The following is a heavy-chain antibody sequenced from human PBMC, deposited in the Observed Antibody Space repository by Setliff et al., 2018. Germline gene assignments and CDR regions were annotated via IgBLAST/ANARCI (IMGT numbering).Heavy chain of an antibody. CDR3: ARDPLYRENLSRVFDF. V-gene: IGHV1-2*02. CDR2: INPNSGGA. Sequence: EASVKVSCKASGYTFAGYYMHWVRQAPGQGLEWMGWINPNSGGANYAQKFQGRVTMTRDTSISTGYMELSRLRSDDTAVYYCARDPLYRENLSRVFDFWGQGTMVTVSS. CDR1: GYTFAGYY. D-gene: IGHD3-16*02. J-gene: IGHJ3*01.